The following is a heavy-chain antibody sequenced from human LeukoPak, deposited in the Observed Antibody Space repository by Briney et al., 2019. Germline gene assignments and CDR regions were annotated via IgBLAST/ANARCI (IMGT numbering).Heavy chain of an antibody. D-gene: IGHD2-15*01. CDR1: GFTFSSYW. CDR2: INSDGSTT. CDR3: VRGGVEY. V-gene: IGHV3-74*01. J-gene: IGHJ4*02. Sequence: GGSLRLSCAASGFTFSSYWMHWVRQAPGKGLVWVSRINSDGSTTTYSDSVKGRFTISRDNAKNTVYLQMNSLRVEDTAVYYCVRGGVEYWGQGTLVTVSS.